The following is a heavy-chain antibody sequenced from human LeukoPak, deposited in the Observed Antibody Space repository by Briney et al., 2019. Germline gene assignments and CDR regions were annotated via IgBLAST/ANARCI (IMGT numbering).Heavy chain of an antibody. D-gene: IGHD6-19*01. J-gene: IGHJ4*02. CDR2: INHSGST. V-gene: IGHV4-34*01. CDR3: AGLAVAGKRGRNDY. CDR1: GGSFSGYY. Sequence: SETLSLTCAVYGGSFSGYYWSWIRQPPGKGLEWSGEINHSGSTNYNPSLKSRVTISVDTSKNQFSLKLSSVTAADTAVYYCAGLAVAGKRGRNDYWGQGTLVTVSS.